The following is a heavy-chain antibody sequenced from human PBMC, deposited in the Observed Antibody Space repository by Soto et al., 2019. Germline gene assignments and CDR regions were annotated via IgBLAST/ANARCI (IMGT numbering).Heavy chain of an antibody. J-gene: IGHJ6*02. Sequence: QVTLKESGPVLVKPTETLTLTCTVSGFSLSNARMGVSWIRQPPGKALEWLAHIFLNDEKSYSTSLKSRLTISKDTSKSQVVLTMTNMDPVDTATYYCARIRTTVTYYYYGMDVWGQGTTVTVSS. V-gene: IGHV2-26*01. CDR2: IFLNDEK. D-gene: IGHD4-17*01. CDR1: GFSLSNARMG. CDR3: ARIRTTVTYYYYGMDV.